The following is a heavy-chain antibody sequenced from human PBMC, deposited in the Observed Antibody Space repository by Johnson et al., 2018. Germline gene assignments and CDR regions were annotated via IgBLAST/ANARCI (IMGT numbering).Heavy chain of an antibody. V-gene: IGHV4-59*01. J-gene: IGHJ3*02. D-gene: IGHD7-27*01. CDR3: ARDGDYGFDI. CDR2: IYHSGST. Sequence: QVQLQESGPGLVKPSETXSLTCTVSMGSTSTYYWSWIRQPPGKGLEWIGYIYHSGSTNYNPSLKSRVTVSVDPSKNQFPLRLSSVTAADTAVYYCARDGDYGFDIWGQGTMVTVSS. CDR1: MGSTSTYY.